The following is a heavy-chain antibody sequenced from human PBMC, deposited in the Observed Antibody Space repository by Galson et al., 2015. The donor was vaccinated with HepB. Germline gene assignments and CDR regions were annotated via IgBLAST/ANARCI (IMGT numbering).Heavy chain of an antibody. CDR2: ISYDGRDQ. CDR1: GFSFSRYT. Sequence: SLRLSCAASGFSFSRYTMHWVRQAPGKGLEWVAQISYDGRDQFYTDSVNRRLTISRDNSKETLYLQISSLRPDDTAIYYCARDLRNGVGGFDPWGQGTLVIVSS. J-gene: IGHJ5*02. CDR3: ARDLRNGVGGFDP. D-gene: IGHD2-8*01. V-gene: IGHV3-30*04.